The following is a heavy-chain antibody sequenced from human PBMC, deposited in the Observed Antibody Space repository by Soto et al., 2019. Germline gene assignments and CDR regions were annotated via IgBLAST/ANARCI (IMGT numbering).Heavy chain of an antibody. CDR1: GGTFSSYA. CDR3: ARGTLVVPAAKIYYYGMDV. CDR2: IIPIFGTA. D-gene: IGHD2-2*01. Sequence: QVQLVQSGAEVKKPGSSVKVSCKASGGTFSSYAISWVRQAPGQGLEWMGGIIPIFGTANYAQKFQGRVTITADESTSTAYMGLSSLRSEDTAVYYCARGTLVVPAAKIYYYGMDVWGQGTTVTVSS. J-gene: IGHJ6*02. V-gene: IGHV1-69*01.